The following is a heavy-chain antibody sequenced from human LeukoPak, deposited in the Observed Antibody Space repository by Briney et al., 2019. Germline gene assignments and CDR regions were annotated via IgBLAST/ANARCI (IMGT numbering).Heavy chain of an antibody. D-gene: IGHD2-21*01. CDR2: INSEGGIR. CDR1: GFTLSAYW. V-gene: IGHV3-74*01. Sequence: GGSLRLSCAASGFTLSAYWMRWVRQVPGKGLVWVSCINSEGGIRNYADSVKGRFTISRDNAKNTVYLQINSLRVEDTSVYYCARDQVLWWKPVGDFDLWGRGTLVTVYS. J-gene: IGHJ2*01. CDR3: ARDQVLWWKPVGDFDL.